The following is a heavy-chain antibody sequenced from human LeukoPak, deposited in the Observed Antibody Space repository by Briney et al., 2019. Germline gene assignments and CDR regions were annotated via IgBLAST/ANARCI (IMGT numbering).Heavy chain of an antibody. D-gene: IGHD3-10*01. CDR3: ARHYDSGSYPLDF. Sequence: SETLSLTCTVSGGSIRGYFWSCIRQPPGKGLEWIGHIYSSGSTTYTPSLQGRVTISLDTSKNQFSLKLSSVTAADTAAYYCARHYDSGSYPLDFWGQGTLVTVSS. J-gene: IGHJ4*02. CDR2: IYSSGST. CDR1: GGSIRGYF. V-gene: IGHV4-59*08.